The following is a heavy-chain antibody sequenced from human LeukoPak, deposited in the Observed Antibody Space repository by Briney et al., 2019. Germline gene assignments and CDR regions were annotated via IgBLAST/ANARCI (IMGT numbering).Heavy chain of an antibody. J-gene: IGHJ5*02. CDR1: GGSFSNYY. Sequence: SETLSLTCAVYGGSFSNYYWTWIRQPPGKGLEWIGEINHSGSTRYNPSLKSRVIISVDTSKNQFSLKLSSVTAADTAVYYCARDYYDSSGYYHNWFDPWGQGTLVTVSS. CDR3: ARDYYDSSGYYHNWFDP. V-gene: IGHV4-34*01. D-gene: IGHD3-22*01. CDR2: INHSGST.